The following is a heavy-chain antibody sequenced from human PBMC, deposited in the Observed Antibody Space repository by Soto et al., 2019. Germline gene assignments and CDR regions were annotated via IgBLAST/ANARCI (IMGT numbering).Heavy chain of an antibody. CDR2: ISYDGSNK. J-gene: IGHJ6*02. Sequence: QVQLVESGGGVVQPGRSLRLSCAASGFTFRSYGMHWVRQAPGKGPEWVAVISYDGSNKYYGGSVKGRFTVSRDNSKNTLYLQMNSLRVEDTAVYYCAKGNAIFGVALPMDVWGQGTTVTVSS. CDR3: AKGNAIFGVALPMDV. V-gene: IGHV3-30*18. CDR1: GFTFRSYG. D-gene: IGHD3-3*01.